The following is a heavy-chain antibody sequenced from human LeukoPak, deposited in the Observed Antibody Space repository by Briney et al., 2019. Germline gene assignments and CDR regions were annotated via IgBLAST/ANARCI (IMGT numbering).Heavy chain of an antibody. CDR2: IIPIFGTA. Sequence: SVKVSCKASGGTFSSYAISWVRQAPGQGLEWMGGIIPIFGTADYAQKFQGRVTITADESTSTAYMELSSLRSEDTAVYYCARGSSYYDFWSGYYPETYYYYYYYMDVWGKGTTVTVSS. V-gene: IGHV1-69*01. J-gene: IGHJ6*03. CDR3: ARGSSYYDFWSGYYPETYYYYYYYMDV. CDR1: GGTFSSYA. D-gene: IGHD3-3*01.